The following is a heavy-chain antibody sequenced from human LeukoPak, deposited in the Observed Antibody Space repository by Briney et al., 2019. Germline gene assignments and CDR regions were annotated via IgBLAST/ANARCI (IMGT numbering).Heavy chain of an antibody. CDR2: IKQDGSEK. Sequence: GGSLRLSCAASGFTFSSYSMNWVRQAPGKGLEWVANIKQDGSEKYYVDSVKGRFTISRDNAKNSLYLQMNSLRAEDTAVYYCARDAGYFDYWGQGTLVTVSS. CDR3: ARDAGYFDY. CDR1: GFTFSSYS. V-gene: IGHV3-7*01. J-gene: IGHJ4*02.